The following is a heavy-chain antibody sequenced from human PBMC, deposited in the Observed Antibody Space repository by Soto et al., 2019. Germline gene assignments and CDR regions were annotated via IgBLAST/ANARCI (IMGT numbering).Heavy chain of an antibody. Sequence: QVQLQESGPGLVKPSETLSLTCTVSGGSISSYYWSWIRQPPGKGLEWIGYIYYSGSTNYNPALKSRATISVDTSKNRCSRKLSSVTAADTAVYYCARTRPGDHIPVQHWGQGTLVTVSS. D-gene: IGHD4-17*01. CDR1: GGSISSYY. J-gene: IGHJ1*01. CDR3: ARTRPGDHIPVQH. CDR2: IYYSGST. V-gene: IGHV4-59*01.